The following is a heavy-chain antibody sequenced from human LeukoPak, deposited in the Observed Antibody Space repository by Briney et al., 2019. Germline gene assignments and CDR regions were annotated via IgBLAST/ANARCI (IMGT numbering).Heavy chain of an antibody. CDR1: GFPFSNAW. J-gene: IGHJ4*02. V-gene: IGHV3-15*01. Sequence: GGPLRLSCAASGFPFSNAWMSWVRQAPGKGLEWVGRIKSKTDGGTTDYAAPVKGRFTISRDDSKNTLYLQMNSLKTEDTAVYYCTTGIAAAPTFYFDYWGQGTLVTVSS. CDR3: TTGIAAAPTFYFDY. CDR2: IKSKTDGGTT. D-gene: IGHD6-13*01.